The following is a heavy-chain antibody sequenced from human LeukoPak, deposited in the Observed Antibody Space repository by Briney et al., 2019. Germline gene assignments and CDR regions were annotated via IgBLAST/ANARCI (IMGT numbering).Heavy chain of an antibody. CDR1: GFTFSSYA. CDR2: ISYDGSNK. D-gene: IGHD2-15*01. Sequence: TGGSLRLSCAASGFTFSSYAMHWVRQAPGEGLEWVAVISYDGSNKYYADSVKGRFTISRDNSKNTLYLQMNSLRAEDTAVYYCAKGGGRYRVVGGIDYWGQGTLVTVSP. CDR3: AKGGGRYRVVGGIDY. J-gene: IGHJ4*02. V-gene: IGHV3-30*04.